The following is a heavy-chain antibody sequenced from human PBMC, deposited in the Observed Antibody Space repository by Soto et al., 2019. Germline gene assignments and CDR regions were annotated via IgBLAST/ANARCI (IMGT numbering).Heavy chain of an antibody. CDR1: GFTFSSYG. Sequence: QVQLVESGGGVVQPGRSLRLSCAASGFTFSSYGMHWVRQAPGKGLEWVAVISYDGSNKYYADSVKGRFTISRDNSKNTLYLQMNSLRAEDTAVYYCEKGEGYWGQGTLFTVSS. CDR3: EKGEGY. J-gene: IGHJ4*02. CDR2: ISYDGSNK. V-gene: IGHV3-30*18.